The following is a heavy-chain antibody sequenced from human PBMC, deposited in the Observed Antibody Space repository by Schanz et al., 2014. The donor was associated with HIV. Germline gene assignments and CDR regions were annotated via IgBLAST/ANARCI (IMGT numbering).Heavy chain of an antibody. CDR1: GFTFRDSV. J-gene: IGHJ4*02. D-gene: IGHD3-10*01. Sequence: EVQLLESGGNLVHPGGSLRLSCAASGFTFRDSVVSWVRQAPGKGLEWIASISSTSTYRFYAGSVKGRFTISRDNSEDTLYLQMNSLGVDDSAIYYCVKRGSEAPSNTWFADSWGQGTLVTVSS. CDR3: VKRGSEAPSNTWFADS. CDR2: ISSTSTYR. V-gene: IGHV3-23*01.